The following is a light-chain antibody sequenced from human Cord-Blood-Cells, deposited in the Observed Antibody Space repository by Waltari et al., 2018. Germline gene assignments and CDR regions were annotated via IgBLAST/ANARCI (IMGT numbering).Light chain of an antibody. Sequence: HAVLTQPSPLSASPRASATLTCTFRSLLNIRTYRWYLYQQLPVRPPQCLLTYNSDSENQQGSGVPSRFSGSKDASANAWIFLTAVLHSEDEDYYYCMIWHSSAWVFGGGTKLTVL. V-gene: IGLV5-45*02. CDR2: YNSDSEN. CDR3: MIWHSSAWV. CDR1: SLLNIRTYR. J-gene: IGLJ3*02.